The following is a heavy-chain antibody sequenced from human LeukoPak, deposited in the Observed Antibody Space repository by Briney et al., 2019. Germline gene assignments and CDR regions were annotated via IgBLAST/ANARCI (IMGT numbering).Heavy chain of an antibody. CDR3: AKVRYSGYDPPYYFDY. D-gene: IGHD5-12*01. Sequence: PGGSLRLSCAASGFTFSSYAMSWVRQAPGKGLEWVSAISGSGGSTYYADSVKGRFTISRDNSKNTLYLQMNSLRAEDTAVYYCAKVRYSGYDPPYYFDYWGQGTLVTVPS. J-gene: IGHJ4*02. V-gene: IGHV3-23*01. CDR1: GFTFSSYA. CDR2: ISGSGGST.